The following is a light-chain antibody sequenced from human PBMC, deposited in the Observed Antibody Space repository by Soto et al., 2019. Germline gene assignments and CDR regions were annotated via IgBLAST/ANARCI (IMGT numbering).Light chain of an antibody. CDR3: SSYVSGSPHLV. V-gene: IGLV2-14*01. CDR2: EVS. CDR1: SNDVGNYNY. J-gene: IGLJ2*01. Sequence: QSVLTQPASVSGSPGQSITISCTGTSNDVGNYNYVSWYQQHPGKVPKLMIYEVSDRPSGVSVRFSGSKSGNTATLTISGLQAEDEADYYCSSYVSGSPHLVFGGGNKLTVL.